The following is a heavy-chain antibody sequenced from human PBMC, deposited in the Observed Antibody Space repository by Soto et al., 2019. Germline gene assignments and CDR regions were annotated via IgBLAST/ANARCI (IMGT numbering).Heavy chain of an antibody. J-gene: IGHJ6*02. Sequence: GGSLRLSCAASGYTFSNAWMNWVRQAPGKGLEWVGRIKSKTAGGTTDYAAPVKGRFTISRGDSKNTLYLQMNSLKTEDTAVYYCTTPLPYDSSGYYGMDVWGQGTTVTVSS. CDR1: GYTFSNAW. V-gene: IGHV3-15*07. D-gene: IGHD3-22*01. CDR2: IKSKTAGGTT. CDR3: TTPLPYDSSGYYGMDV.